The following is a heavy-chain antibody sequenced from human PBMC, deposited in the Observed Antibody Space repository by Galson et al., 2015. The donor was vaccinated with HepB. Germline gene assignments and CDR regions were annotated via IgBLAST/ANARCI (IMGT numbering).Heavy chain of an antibody. J-gene: IGHJ6*02. D-gene: IGHD3-10*01. CDR2: IWYDGSNK. CDR1: GFTFSSYG. Sequence: SLRLSCAASGFTFSSYGMHWVRQAPGKGLEWVAVIWYDGSNKYYADSVKGRFTISRDNSKNTLYLQMNSLRAEDTAVYYCARDISLWFGELPTPLYYYYGMDVWGQGTTVTVSS. CDR3: ARDISLWFGELPTPLYYYYGMDV. V-gene: IGHV3-33*01.